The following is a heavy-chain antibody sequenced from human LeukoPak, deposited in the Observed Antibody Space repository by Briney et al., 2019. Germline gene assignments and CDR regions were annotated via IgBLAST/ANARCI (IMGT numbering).Heavy chain of an antibody. CDR2: IGTAGDT. D-gene: IGHD6-13*01. V-gene: IGHV3-13*04. CDR1: GFTFSNYD. CDR3: ASTTIAEAGTRGGYFDY. Sequence: GSLRLSCAASGFTFSNYDMHWVRRATGKGLEWVSAIGTAGDTYYQGSVRGRFTMSREDAKNSLYLQMNSLTAGDTAVYYCASTTIAEAGTRGGYFDYWGQGTLVTVSS. J-gene: IGHJ4*02.